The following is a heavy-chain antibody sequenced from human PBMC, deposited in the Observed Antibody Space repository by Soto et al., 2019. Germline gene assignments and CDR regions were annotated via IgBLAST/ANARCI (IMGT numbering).Heavy chain of an antibody. V-gene: IGHV1-69*01. D-gene: IGHD6-6*01. CDR3: ARGRIPTRPDFSGDLQTYYLYGLDV. J-gene: IGHJ6*02. CDR2: IIPIFGTT. Sequence: QVQLVQSGAEVKKPGSSVKVSCKASGGTFNSYAISWVRQAPGQGLEWMGGIIPIFGTTNYAQKFQGRVTITADESTSTAYMELSSLRSEDTAVYFCARGRIPTRPDFSGDLQTYYLYGLDVWGQGTTVTVSS. CDR1: GGTFNSYA.